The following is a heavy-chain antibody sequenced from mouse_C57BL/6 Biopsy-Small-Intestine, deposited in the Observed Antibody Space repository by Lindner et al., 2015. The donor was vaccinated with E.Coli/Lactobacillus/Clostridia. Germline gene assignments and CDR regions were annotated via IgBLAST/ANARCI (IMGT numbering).Heavy chain of an antibody. CDR1: GGTFSSYA. J-gene: IGHJ1*01. Sequence: SVKVSCKASGGTFSSYAISWVRQAPGQALEWMGGIIPIFGTANYAQKFQGRVTITADESTSTAYMELSSLRSEDTAVYYCASRPRYSSSWYENYYYVMDVWGQGTTVTVSS. V-gene: IGHV1-81*01. D-gene: IGHD2-10*02. CDR2: IIPIFGTA. CDR3: ASRPRYSSSWYENYYYVMDV.